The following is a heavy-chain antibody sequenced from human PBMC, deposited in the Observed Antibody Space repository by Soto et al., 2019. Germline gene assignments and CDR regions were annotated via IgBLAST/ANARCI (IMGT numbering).Heavy chain of an antibody. CDR2: SIPIFGTA. J-gene: IGHJ4*02. CDR1: GGTFSSYA. D-gene: IGHD5-18*01. Sequence: QVQLVQSGAEVKKPGSSVKVSCKASGGTFSSYAISWVRQAPGQGREWMGGSIPIFGTANYAQKLQGRVTITADESTSTDYIELSSLRSEDTAVYYCARDLGDTAMATNEDYWGQGTLVTVSS. CDR3: ARDLGDTAMATNEDY. V-gene: IGHV1-69*01.